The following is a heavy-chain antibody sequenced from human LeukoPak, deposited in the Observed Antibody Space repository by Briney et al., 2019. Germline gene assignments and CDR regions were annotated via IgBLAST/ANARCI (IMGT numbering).Heavy chain of an antibody. CDR1: GASTTSYY. CDR3: AGMDV. Sequence: SETLSLTCSVSGASTTSYYWNWIRQAPGKGLEWIGYIYSDGTTSYSPSLRSRVTISIDTSRNQFSLKLSSVTAADTAVYYCAGMDVWGQGTTVTVSS. J-gene: IGHJ6*02. V-gene: IGHV4-4*09. CDR2: IYSDGTT.